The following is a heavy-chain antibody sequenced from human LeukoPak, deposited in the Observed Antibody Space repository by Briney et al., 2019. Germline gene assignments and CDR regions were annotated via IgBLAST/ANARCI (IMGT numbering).Heavy chain of an antibody. V-gene: IGHV4-34*01. Sequence: SETLSLTCAVYGGSFSGYFWSWIRQPPGKGLEWIGEINHSGSTSYNPSFKSRVTISVDTSKNQFSLKLSSVTAADTAVYYCASQYQLLLGVSAWFDPWGQGTLVTVSS. CDR2: INHSGST. CDR1: GGSFSGYF. J-gene: IGHJ5*02. CDR3: ASQYQLLLGVSAWFDP. D-gene: IGHD2-2*01.